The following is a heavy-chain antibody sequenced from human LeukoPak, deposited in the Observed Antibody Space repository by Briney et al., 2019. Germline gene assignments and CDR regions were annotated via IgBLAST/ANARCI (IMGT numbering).Heavy chain of an antibody. CDR3: ARDQEGHITMVRGAPSTDYGMDV. D-gene: IGHD3-10*01. CDR1: GYTFTGYY. Sequence: AAVKVSCKASGYTFTGYYMHWVRQAPGQGLEWMGWINPNSGGTNYAQKFQGRVTMTRDTSISTAYMELSRLRSDDTAVYYCARDQEGHITMVRGAPSTDYGMDVWGQGTTVTVSS. J-gene: IGHJ6*02. V-gene: IGHV1-2*02. CDR2: INPNSGGT.